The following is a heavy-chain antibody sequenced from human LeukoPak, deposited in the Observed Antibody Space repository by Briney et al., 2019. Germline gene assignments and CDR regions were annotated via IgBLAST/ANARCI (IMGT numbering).Heavy chain of an antibody. D-gene: IGHD5-12*01. CDR2: ISYDGRTD. CDR3: VRAFHGYDSRDLGH. V-gene: IGHV3-30*03. CDR1: GFTFSIHA. J-gene: IGHJ4*02. Sequence: PGGSLRLSCAASGFTFSIHAMHWVRQAPGKGLEWLAYISYDGRTDYHADSVKGRFSISRDNSRSMLDLQMNSLGPEDTAVYYCVRAFHGYDSRDLGHWGQGTLVTVSA.